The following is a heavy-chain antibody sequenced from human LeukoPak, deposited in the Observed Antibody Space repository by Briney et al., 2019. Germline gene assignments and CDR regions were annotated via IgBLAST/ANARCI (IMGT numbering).Heavy chain of an antibody. CDR2: IYYREST. CDR3: ARDISGYDSSGYYSYYFDY. D-gene: IGHD3-22*01. V-gene: IGHV4-31*03. Sequence: PSETLSLTCTVSGGSISSGGYYWRWLRQHPGKGLEWIGYIYYRESTYYNPSLKSRVTISVDTSKNQFSLKLSSVTAADTAVYYCARDISGYDSSGYYSYYFDYWGQGTLVTVSS. J-gene: IGHJ4*02. CDR1: GGSISSGGYY.